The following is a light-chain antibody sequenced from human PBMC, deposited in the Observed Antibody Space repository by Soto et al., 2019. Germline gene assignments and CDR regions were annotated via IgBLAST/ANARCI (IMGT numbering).Light chain of an antibody. Sequence: EIVLTQSPGTLSLSPGEGATLSCRVSQSVSSSYLAWYQQKPGQAPRLLIDGSSSRATGIPDRFSGSGSGTDFTLTISRLEPEDFAVYYCQQYGGSPTTFGQGTKLEIK. CDR2: GSS. CDR1: QSVSSSY. J-gene: IGKJ2*01. CDR3: QQYGGSPTT. V-gene: IGKV3-20*01.